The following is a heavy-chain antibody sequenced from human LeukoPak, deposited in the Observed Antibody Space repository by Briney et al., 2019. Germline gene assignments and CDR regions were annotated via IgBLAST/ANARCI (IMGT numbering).Heavy chain of an antibody. J-gene: IGHJ4*02. D-gene: IGHD3-3*01. CDR3: ARSGRVSGVVIIHKLDY. CDR2: INHSGST. Sequence: SETLSLTCAVYGGSFSGYYWSWIRQPPGKGLEWIGEINHSGSTNYNPSLKSRVTISVDTSKNQFSLKLSSVTAADTAVYYCARSGRVSGVVIIHKLDYWGQGTLVTVSS. V-gene: IGHV4-34*01. CDR1: GGSFSGYY.